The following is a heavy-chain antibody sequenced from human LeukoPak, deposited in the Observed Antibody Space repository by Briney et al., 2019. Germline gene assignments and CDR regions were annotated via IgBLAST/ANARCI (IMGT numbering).Heavy chain of an antibody. CDR1: GGSISGYY. V-gene: IGHV4-4*07. Sequence: SETLSLTCTVSGGSISGYYWSWIRQPAGKGLEWIGRIYTSGSTNYNPSLKSRVTMSVDTSKNQFSLKLSSVTAADTAVYYCARGCIGGGADYYYMDVWGKGTTVTVSS. CDR3: ARGCIGGGADYYYMDV. D-gene: IGHD3-10*01. CDR2: IYTSGST. J-gene: IGHJ6*03.